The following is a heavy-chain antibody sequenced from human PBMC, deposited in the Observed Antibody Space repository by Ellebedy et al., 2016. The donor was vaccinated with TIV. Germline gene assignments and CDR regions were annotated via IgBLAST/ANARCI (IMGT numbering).Heavy chain of an antibody. V-gene: IGHV3-30-3*01. D-gene: IGHD3-10*01. CDR3: TGFLAVRGG. CDR2: ISNDGTNN. Sequence: PGGSLRLSCEASGFTFSNFNMHWVRPAPGKGLEWVAFISNDGTNNYYADSVRGRFTISRDNSKKTLYLQMNSLRVEDTAVYYCTGFLAVRGGWGQGTLVTVSS. J-gene: IGHJ4*02. CDR1: GFTFSNFN.